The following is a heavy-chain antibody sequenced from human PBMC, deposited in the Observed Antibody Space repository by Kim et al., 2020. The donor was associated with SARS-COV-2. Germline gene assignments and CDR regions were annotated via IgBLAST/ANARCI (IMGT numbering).Heavy chain of an antibody. CDR3: ARDGDTYYYDSSGPVARGGGRGHWYFDL. CDR2: IGTAGDT. Sequence: GGSLRLSCAASGFTFSSYDMHWVRQATGKGLEWVSAIGTAGDTYYPGSVKGRFTISRENAKNSLYLQMNSLRAGDTAVYYCARDGDTYYYDSSGPVARGGGRGHWYFDLWGRGTLVTVSS. V-gene: IGHV3-13*04. CDR1: GFTFSSYD. D-gene: IGHD3-22*01. J-gene: IGHJ2*01.